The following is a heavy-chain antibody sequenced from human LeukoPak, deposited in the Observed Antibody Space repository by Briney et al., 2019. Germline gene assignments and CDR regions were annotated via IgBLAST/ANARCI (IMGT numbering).Heavy chain of an antibody. D-gene: IGHD4-11*01. CDR1: GFTFSSYA. CDR3: ARGRTSGGMTTEIDY. CDR2: ISSSGSTI. J-gene: IGHJ4*02. V-gene: IGHV3-48*04. Sequence: GGSLRLSCAASGFTFSSYAMSWVRQAPGKGLEWVSYISSSGSTIYYADSVKGRFTISRDNAKNSLYLQMDSLRAEDTAVYYCARGRTSGGMTTEIDYWGQGTLVTVSS.